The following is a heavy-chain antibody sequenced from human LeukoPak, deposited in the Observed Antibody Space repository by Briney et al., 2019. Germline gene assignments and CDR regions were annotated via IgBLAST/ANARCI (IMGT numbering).Heavy chain of an antibody. CDR3: ARFRVRGVIITTGWFDP. CDR1: GGSISSGGYY. Sequence: SETLSLTCAVSGGSISSGGYYWSWIRQPPGKGLEWIVYIYHSGSTYYNPSLKSRVTISVDRSKNQFSLKLSSVTAADTAVYYCARFRVRGVIITTGWFDPWGQGTLVTVSS. V-gene: IGHV4-30-2*01. CDR2: IYHSGST. J-gene: IGHJ5*02. D-gene: IGHD3-10*01.